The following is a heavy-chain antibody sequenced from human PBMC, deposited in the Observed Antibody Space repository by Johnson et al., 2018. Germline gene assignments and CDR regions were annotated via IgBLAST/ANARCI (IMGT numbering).Heavy chain of an antibody. Sequence: VQLVQSGGGVVQPGRSLRLSCAASGFTFSSYAMSWVRQAPGKGLVWVSRTNSDGSNIRYADSVKGRFTISRDNAKNTLYLQMNSLRAEDTAVYYCARDGYCSGGTCYGMDVWGQGTTVTVSS. V-gene: IGHV3-74*01. CDR1: GFTFSSYA. D-gene: IGHD2-15*01. J-gene: IGHJ6*02. CDR2: TNSDGSNI. CDR3: ARDGYCSGGTCYGMDV.